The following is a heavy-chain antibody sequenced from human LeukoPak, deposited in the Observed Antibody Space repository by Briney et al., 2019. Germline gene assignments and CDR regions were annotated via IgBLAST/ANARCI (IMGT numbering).Heavy chain of an antibody. CDR1: GFTFSNYW. V-gene: IGHV3-7*01. D-gene: IGHD3-16*01. CDR3: VRDGSLGTVKTA. CDR2: INPDGSAR. J-gene: IGHJ3*01. Sequence: GGSLRLSCAASGFTFSNYWMAWMRQAPGQGLEWEANINPDGSARYYLYSGEGRFTVRRDNTWSSLSLQMNSLRVEDTARYYCVRDGSLGTVKTAWGQGTMVTVSP.